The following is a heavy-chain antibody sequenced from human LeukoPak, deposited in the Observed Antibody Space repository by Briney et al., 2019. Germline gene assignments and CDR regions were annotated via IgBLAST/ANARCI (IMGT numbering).Heavy chain of an antibody. CDR3: TREERGYIPVF. CDR2: VSYDGSWD. Sequence: QPGGSLRLSCAASGFTFSNYAMHWVRQTPGKGLEWVAFVSYDGSWDSHSDSVKGRFTISRDDSKNTLYLQMTRLRAEDTAVYYCTREERGYIPVFWGQGTLVTVSS. J-gene: IGHJ4*02. D-gene: IGHD3-16*02. CDR1: GFTFSNYA. V-gene: IGHV3-30*01.